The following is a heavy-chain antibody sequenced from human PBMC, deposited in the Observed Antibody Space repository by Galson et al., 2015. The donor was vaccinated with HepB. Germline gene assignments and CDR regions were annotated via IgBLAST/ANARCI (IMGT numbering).Heavy chain of an antibody. V-gene: IGHV3-53*04. CDR1: GFTVSSNY. CDR3: ARDTERFGDAFDI. CDR2: IYSGGST. Sequence: SLRLSCAASGFTVSSNYMSWVRQAPGKGLEWVSVIYSGGSTYYADSVKGRFTISRHNSKNTLYLQMNSLRAEDTAVYYCARDTERFGDAFDIWGQGTMVTVSS. D-gene: IGHD1-26*01. J-gene: IGHJ3*02.